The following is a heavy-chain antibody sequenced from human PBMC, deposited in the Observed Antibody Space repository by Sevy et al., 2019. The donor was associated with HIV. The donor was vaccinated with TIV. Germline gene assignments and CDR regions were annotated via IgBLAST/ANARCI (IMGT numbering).Heavy chain of an antibody. J-gene: IGHJ4*02. D-gene: IGHD3-22*01. Sequence: SETLSLTCTVSGGSISSSSYYWGWIRQPPGKGLEWIGSIYYGWSTYYNPSLKSRITISVDTSKNHFSLKLSSVTAADTAVYYCARVSMIVVVITDDWGYYFDYWGQGTLVTVSS. CDR1: GGSISSSSYY. CDR3: ARVSMIVVVITDDWGYYFDY. V-gene: IGHV4-39*02. CDR2: IYYGWST.